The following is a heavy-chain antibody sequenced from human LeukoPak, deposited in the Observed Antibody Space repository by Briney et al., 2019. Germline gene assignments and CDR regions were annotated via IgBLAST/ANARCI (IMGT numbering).Heavy chain of an antibody. V-gene: IGHV3-30*02. CDR1: GFTFSSCE. CDR2: IRRDGSDR. CDR3: AKDNWLPSSPAVAGLGD. J-gene: IGHJ4*02. Sequence: GGSLRLSCAASGFTFSSCEMNWVRQAPGKGLEWVAFIRRDGSDRFHADSVKGRFTISRDNSRNTLYLQMNSLTVEDTAVYYCAKDNWLPSSPAVAGLGDWNQGTLVTVSS. D-gene: IGHD6-19*01.